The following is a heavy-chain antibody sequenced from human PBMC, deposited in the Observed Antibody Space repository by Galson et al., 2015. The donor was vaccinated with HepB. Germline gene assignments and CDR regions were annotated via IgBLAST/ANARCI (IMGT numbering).Heavy chain of an antibody. CDR2: INTNTGSP. J-gene: IGHJ6*02. Sequence: SVKVSCKASGYTFTSYAMNWVRQAPGQGLEWMGWINTNTGSPTYAQGFTGRFVFSLDTSVSTAYLQISSLKAEDTAVYYCAREHSSWYYYYGMDVWGQGTTGPVSS. CDR1: GYTFTSYA. CDR3: AREHSSWYYYYGMDV. D-gene: IGHD6-13*01. V-gene: IGHV7-4-1*02.